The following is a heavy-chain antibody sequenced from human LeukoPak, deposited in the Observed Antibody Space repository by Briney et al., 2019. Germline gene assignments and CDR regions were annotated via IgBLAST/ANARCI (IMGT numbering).Heavy chain of an antibody. V-gene: IGHV3-48*03. CDR3: ARDGEDYDSSGYYYYFDY. D-gene: IGHD3-22*01. Sequence: GGSLRLSCAASGFTVSSNYMNWVRQAPGKGLEWVSYISSSGSSIYYADSVKGRFTISRDNAKKSLYLQMNSLRAEDTAVYYCARDGEDYDSSGYYYYFDYWGQGTQVTVSS. J-gene: IGHJ4*02. CDR1: GFTVSSNY. CDR2: ISSSGSSI.